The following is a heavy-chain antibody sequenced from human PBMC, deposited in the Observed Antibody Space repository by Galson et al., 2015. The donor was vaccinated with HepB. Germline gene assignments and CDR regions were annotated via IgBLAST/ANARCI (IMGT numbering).Heavy chain of an antibody. Sequence: SLRLSCAASGFTFSSYAMSWVRQAPGKGLEWVSAISGSGGSTYYADSVKGRFTISRDNSKNTLYLQMNSLRAEDTAVYYCAKGGDWNDIGYYYYMDVWGKGTTVTVSS. CDR3: AKGGDWNDIGYYYYMDV. CDR1: GFTFSSYA. CDR2: ISGSGGST. D-gene: IGHD1-1*01. J-gene: IGHJ6*03. V-gene: IGHV3-23*01.